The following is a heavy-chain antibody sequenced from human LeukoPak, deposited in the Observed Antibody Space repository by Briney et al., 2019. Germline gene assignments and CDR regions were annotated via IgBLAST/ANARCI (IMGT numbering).Heavy chain of an antibody. CDR2: INHSGIT. Sequence: SATLSLTCAVYGGSFSGYYWSWIRQPPGKGLEWIGEINHSGITNYNTSLKSRVTISVDTFKRQCSLKLSSVTAADAAVCYCGGETRTYVSGSYYIDYWGQGTLVSVSS. V-gene: IGHV4-34*01. J-gene: IGHJ4*02. D-gene: IGHD3-10*01. CDR3: GGETRTYVSGSYYIDY. CDR1: GGSFSGYY.